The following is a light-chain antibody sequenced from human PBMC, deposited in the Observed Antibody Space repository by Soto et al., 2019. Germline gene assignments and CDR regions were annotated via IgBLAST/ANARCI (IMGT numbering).Light chain of an antibody. J-gene: IGLJ1*01. CDR2: EVS. CDR1: ISDIGLYNY. CDR3: QSYDSTLSARYV. V-gene: IGLV2-14*01. Sequence: QSALTQPAAVSGSPGQSITISCTGTISDIGLYNYVSWYQQHPGKAPKLVIYEVSNRPSGVSDRFSGSKSGTSASLAITGLQAEDEGDYYCQSYDSTLSARYVFGTGTKLTVL.